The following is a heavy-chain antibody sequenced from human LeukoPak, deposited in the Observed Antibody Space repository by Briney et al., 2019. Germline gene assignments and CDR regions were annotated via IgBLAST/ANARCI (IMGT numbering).Heavy chain of an antibody. CDR1: GGSISSYY. CDR2: IYYSGST. Sequence: PSETLSLTCTVSGGSISSYYWSWIRQPPGKGLEWIGYIYYSGSTYYNPSLRSRVTISVDTSKNQFSLRLSSVTAADTAVYYCARDNYDTMGEAFDIWGQGTMVTVSS. D-gene: IGHD3-22*01. V-gene: IGHV4-59*12. J-gene: IGHJ3*02. CDR3: ARDNYDTMGEAFDI.